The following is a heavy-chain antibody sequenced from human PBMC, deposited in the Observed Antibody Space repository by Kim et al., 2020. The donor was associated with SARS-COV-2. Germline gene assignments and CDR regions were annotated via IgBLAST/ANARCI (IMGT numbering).Heavy chain of an antibody. CDR3: AKVRVVKLDEISDFYYDFIDN. V-gene: IGHV3-30*18. D-gene: IGHD3-22*01. Sequence: GGSLRLSCVASGFTFSGYGMHWVRQAPGKGLEWVAFISYDASNIFYGDSVKGRFTISRDNSKSTLYLQMSSLRVEDTAMYYCAKVRVVKLDEISDFYYDFIDNWGQGTLVTVSS. J-gene: IGHJ4*02. CDR1: GFTFSGYG. CDR2: ISYDASNI.